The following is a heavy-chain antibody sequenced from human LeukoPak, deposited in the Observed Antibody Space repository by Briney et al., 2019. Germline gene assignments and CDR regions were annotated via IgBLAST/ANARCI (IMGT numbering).Heavy chain of an antibody. CDR1: GFTFSDYY. D-gene: IGHD6-13*01. CDR3: ARRAAAGRCFGY. Sequence: GGSLRLSCAVSGFTFSDYYMSWIRQAPGKGLEWVSYISSGGSTISHADSVKGRFTISRDNAENSLYLQMNSLRAEDTAVYYCARRAAAGRCFGYWGQGTLVTISS. J-gene: IGHJ4*02. CDR2: ISSGGSTI. V-gene: IGHV3-11*01.